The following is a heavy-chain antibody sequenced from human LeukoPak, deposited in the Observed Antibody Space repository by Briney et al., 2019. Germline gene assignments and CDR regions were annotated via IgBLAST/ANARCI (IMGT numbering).Heavy chain of an antibody. J-gene: IGHJ4*02. Sequence: PSETLSPTCSVAGVYFSSSGCYSGWIRQPPGKGLEWIGSIFYTGNTYYNPSLKSRIPISPDPSKNQFSLELRFVTAADTAVYYCARLGASLEWDSGSFPDYWGQGTLVTVSS. CDR3: ARLGASLEWDSGSFPDY. D-gene: IGHD3-10*01. CDR2: IFYTGNT. CDR1: GVYFSSSGCY. V-gene: IGHV4-39*01.